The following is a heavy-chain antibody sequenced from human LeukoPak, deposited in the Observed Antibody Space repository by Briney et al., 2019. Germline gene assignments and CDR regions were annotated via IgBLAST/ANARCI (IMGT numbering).Heavy chain of an antibody. V-gene: IGHV4-59*01. D-gene: IGHD3-9*01. CDR1: GGSISSYY. J-gene: IGHJ4*02. CDR2: IYYSGST. CDR3: ARVVRDKYYDIWARFDY. Sequence: SETLSLTCTVSGGSISSYYWSWIRQPPGKGLEWIGYIYYSGSTNYNPSLKSRVTISVDTSKNQFSLKLSTVTAADTAVYYCARVVRDKYYDIWARFDYWGQGTLVTVSS.